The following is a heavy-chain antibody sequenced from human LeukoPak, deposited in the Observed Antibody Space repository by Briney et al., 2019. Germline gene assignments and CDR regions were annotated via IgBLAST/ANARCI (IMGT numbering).Heavy chain of an antibody. CDR3: AGGEWERRVDY. CDR1: GYTFTSYY. D-gene: IGHD1-26*01. Sequence: ASVKVSCKASGYTFTSYYMHWVRQPPGQGLEWMGIINPSGGRTRYAQKFQGRVTMTSNTSTSTVYMELSRRRPEDTAVYYGAGGEWERRVDYWGQGALVTVSS. J-gene: IGHJ4*02. CDR2: INPSGGRT. V-gene: IGHV1-46*01.